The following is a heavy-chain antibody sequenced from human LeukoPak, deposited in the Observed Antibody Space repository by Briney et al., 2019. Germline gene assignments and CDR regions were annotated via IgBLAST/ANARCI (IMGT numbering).Heavy chain of an antibody. Sequence: GRSLRLSCAASGVTFSSYWMHWVRQVPGKGLAWVARINPGGSSITYADSVKGRFTISRDNAKNTLYLQMDSLRAEDAGVYYCARSNQADDYWGQGTLVTVSS. CDR2: INPGGSSI. CDR3: ARSNQADDY. D-gene: IGHD1-14*01. CDR1: GVTFSSYW. J-gene: IGHJ4*02. V-gene: IGHV3-74*01.